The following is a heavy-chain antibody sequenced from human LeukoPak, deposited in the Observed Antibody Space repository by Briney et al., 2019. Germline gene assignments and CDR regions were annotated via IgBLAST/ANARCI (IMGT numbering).Heavy chain of an antibody. CDR2: IDPSDSYT. CDR1: GYSFTSYW. CDR3: ARHRSSPTIAVAGTYYYYGMDV. J-gene: IGHJ6*04. Sequence: GESLKISCKGSGYSFTSYWISWVRQMPGKGLEWMGRIDPSDSYTNYSPSFQGHVTISADKSISTAYLQWSSLKASDTAMYYCARHRSSPTIAVAGTYYYYGMDVWGKGTTVTVSS. V-gene: IGHV5-10-1*01. D-gene: IGHD6-19*01.